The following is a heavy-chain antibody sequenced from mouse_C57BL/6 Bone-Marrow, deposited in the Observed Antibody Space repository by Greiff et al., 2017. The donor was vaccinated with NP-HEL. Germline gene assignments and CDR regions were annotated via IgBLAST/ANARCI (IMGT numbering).Heavy chain of an antibody. CDR2: IDPSDSYT. CDR3: ARGDYYGLYYFDY. V-gene: IGHV1-50*01. D-gene: IGHD1-2*01. Sequence: QVQLQQPGAELVKPGASVKLSCKASGYTFTSYWMQWVIQRPGQGLEWIGEIDPSDSYTNYNQKFKGKATLTVDTSSSTAYMQLSSLTSEDSAVYYCARGDYYGLYYFDYWGQGTTLTVSS. CDR1: GYTFTSYW. J-gene: IGHJ2*01.